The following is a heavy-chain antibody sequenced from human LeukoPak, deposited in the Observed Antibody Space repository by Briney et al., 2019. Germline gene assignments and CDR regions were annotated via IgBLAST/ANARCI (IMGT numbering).Heavy chain of an antibody. CDR2: IKSKTDGGTT. J-gene: IGHJ4*02. D-gene: IGHD3-22*01. V-gene: IGHV3-15*01. Sequence: GGSLRLSCGASGFTFNNAWMNWVRQAPGKGLEWVGRIKSKTDGGTTDYAAPVKGRFTISRDDSKNTLYLQMNSLKTEDTAVYYCTTDRYYYDSSGYYPHRYWGQGTLVAVSS. CDR3: TTDRYYYDSSGYYPHRY. CDR1: GFTFNNAW.